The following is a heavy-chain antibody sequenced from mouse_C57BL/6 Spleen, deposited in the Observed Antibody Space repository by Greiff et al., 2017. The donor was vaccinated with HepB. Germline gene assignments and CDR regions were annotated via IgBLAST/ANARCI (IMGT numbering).Heavy chain of an antibody. Sequence: QVQLQQSGAELARPGASVKLSCKASGYTFTSYGISWVKQRTGQGLEWIGEIYPRSGNTYYNEKFKGKATLTADKSSSTAYMELRSLTSEDSAVYLCAREEFYYDYDEGDAMGYWGQGTSVTVSS. CDR3: AREEFYYDYDEGDAMGY. CDR2: IYPRSGNT. V-gene: IGHV1-81*01. D-gene: IGHD2-4*01. CDR1: GYTFTSYG. J-gene: IGHJ4*01.